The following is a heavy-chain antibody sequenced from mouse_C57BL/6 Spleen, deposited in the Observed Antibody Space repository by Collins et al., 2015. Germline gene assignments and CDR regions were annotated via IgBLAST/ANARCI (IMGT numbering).Heavy chain of an antibody. CDR3: AGNWDGDYYAMDY. J-gene: IGHJ4*01. CDR2: ISSGSSTI. CDR1: GFTFSSFG. D-gene: IGHD4-1*01. Sequence: DVQLVESGGGLVQPGGSRKLSCAASGFTFSSFGMHWVRQAPEKGLEWVAYISSGSSTIYYADTVKGRFTISRDNPKNTLFLQMTSLRSEDTAMYYCAGNWDGDYYAMDYWGQGTSVTVSS. V-gene: IGHV5-17*02.